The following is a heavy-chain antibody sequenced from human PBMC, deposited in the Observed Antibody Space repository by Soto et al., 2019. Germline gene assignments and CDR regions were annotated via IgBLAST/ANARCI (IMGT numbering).Heavy chain of an antibody. CDR3: AKDLKTTVVRAYDY. D-gene: IGHD4-17*01. CDR1: GFTFSSYA. V-gene: IGHV3-23*01. J-gene: IGHJ4*02. Sequence: PGGSLRLSCAASGFTFSSYAMTWVRQAPGKGPEWVSVISSTGSTTYYADSVKGRFIISRDNSKNTLYLQMNSLRAEDTAVYYCAKDLKTTVVRAYDYWGQGTLVTVSS. CDR2: ISSTGSTT.